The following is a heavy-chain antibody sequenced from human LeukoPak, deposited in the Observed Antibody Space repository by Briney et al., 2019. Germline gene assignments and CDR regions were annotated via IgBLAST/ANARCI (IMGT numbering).Heavy chain of an antibody. Sequence: GGSLRLSCAASGFTFSTYGMSWVRQAPGKGLEWVSGIGGSGVATYYADSVKGRFTISRDNAENSLYLQMNSLRAEDTAIYYCARDQWLAYYYHGMDVWGQGTTVTVSS. D-gene: IGHD6-19*01. V-gene: IGHV3-23*01. CDR3: ARDQWLAYYYHGMDV. CDR1: GFTFSTYG. J-gene: IGHJ6*02. CDR2: IGGSGVAT.